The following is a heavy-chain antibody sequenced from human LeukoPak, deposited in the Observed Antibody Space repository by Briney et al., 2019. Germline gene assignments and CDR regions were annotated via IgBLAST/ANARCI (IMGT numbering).Heavy chain of an antibody. D-gene: IGHD6-13*01. CDR2: ISGSGGST. V-gene: IGHV3-23*01. J-gene: IGHJ5*02. CDR3: ARSSSSWPNWFDP. CDR1: GFTFSSYA. Sequence: GGSLRLSSAASGFTFSSYAMSWVRQAPGKGLEWVSAISGSGGSTYYADSVKGRFTISRDNSKNTLYLQMNSLRAEDTAVYYCARSSSSWPNWFDPWGQGTLVTVSS.